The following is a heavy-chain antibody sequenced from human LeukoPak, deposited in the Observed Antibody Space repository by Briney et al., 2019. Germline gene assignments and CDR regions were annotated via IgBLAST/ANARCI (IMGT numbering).Heavy chain of an antibody. CDR2: IYYSGST. V-gene: IGHV4-31*03. D-gene: IGHD2-2*01. Sequence: SETLSLTCTVSGGSISSGGYYWSWIRQHPGKGLEWIGYIYYSGSTYYNPALKSRVTISVDTSKNQFSLKLSSVTAADTAVYYCAIHIVVVPAAKKKNWFDPWGQGTLVTVSS. J-gene: IGHJ5*02. CDR1: GGSISSGGYY. CDR3: AIHIVVVPAAKKKNWFDP.